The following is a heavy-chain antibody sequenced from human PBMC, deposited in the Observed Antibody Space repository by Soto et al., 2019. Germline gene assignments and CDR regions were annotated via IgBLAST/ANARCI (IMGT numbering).Heavy chain of an antibody. D-gene: IGHD2-15*01. Sequence: GASVKVSCKASGYTFTSYDINWVRQATGQGLEWMGWMNPNSGNTGYAQKFQGRVTMTRNTSIRTAYIDLSSLSSDDTAVYYCARVMLGGHSDYWGQGTLVTVS. CDR2: MNPNSGNT. J-gene: IGHJ4*02. V-gene: IGHV1-8*01. CDR3: ARVMLGGHSDY. CDR1: GYTFTSYD.